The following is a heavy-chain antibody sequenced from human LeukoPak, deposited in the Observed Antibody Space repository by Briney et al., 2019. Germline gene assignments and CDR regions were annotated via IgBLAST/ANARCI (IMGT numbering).Heavy chain of an antibody. J-gene: IGHJ5*02. Sequence: SETLSLTCAVYGGSFSGYYWSWIRQPPGKGLEWIGEINHSGSTNYNPSLKSRVTISVDTSKNQFSLKLSSVTAADTAVYYCARRGWYSPFDPWGQGTLVTVSS. CDR3: ARRGWYSPFDP. CDR1: GGSFSGYY. V-gene: IGHV4-34*01. D-gene: IGHD6-19*01. CDR2: INHSGST.